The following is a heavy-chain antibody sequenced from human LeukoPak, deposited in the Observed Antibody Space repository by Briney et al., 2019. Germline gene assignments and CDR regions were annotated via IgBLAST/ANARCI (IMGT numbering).Heavy chain of an antibody. Sequence: GASVKVSCKTSEYTFTGYYIHWVRQAPGQGLEWMAWINPNTGGTNYAQKFQGRVTITADRSTSTAYMELSSLRSEDAAVYYCARVSYYDSSGYPEYFHHWGQGTLVTVSS. D-gene: IGHD3-22*01. J-gene: IGHJ1*01. CDR1: EYTFTGYY. CDR2: INPNTGGT. V-gene: IGHV1-2*02. CDR3: ARVSYYDSSGYPEYFHH.